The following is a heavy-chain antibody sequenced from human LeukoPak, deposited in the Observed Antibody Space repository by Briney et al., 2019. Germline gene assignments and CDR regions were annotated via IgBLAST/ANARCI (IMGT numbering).Heavy chain of an antibody. J-gene: IGHJ4*02. CDR1: GFTFSSYE. V-gene: IGHV3-48*03. Sequence: GGSLSLSCAASGFTFSSYEMNWVRQAPGKGLEWVSYISSSGTTIYYADSVKGRFTISRDNAKNSLYLQMDSLRAEDTAIYYCARAGIRYGVYDGDCDYWGQGTLVTVSS. CDR3: ARAGIRYGVYDGDCDY. D-gene: IGHD5/OR15-5a*01. CDR2: ISSSGTTI.